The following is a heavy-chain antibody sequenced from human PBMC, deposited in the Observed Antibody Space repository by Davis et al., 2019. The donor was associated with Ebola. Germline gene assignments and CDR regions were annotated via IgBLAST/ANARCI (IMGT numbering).Heavy chain of an antibody. J-gene: IGHJ4*02. Sequence: PSETLSLTCAVYGGSFRGYYCSWIRQPPGNGLEWIGEINHSGSTNYNPSLKTRVTISVDTSQNQFSLKLSSVTAADTAVYYCASGGQLPTPFDYWGQGTLVTVSS. CDR3: ASGGQLPTPFDY. CDR2: INHSGST. D-gene: IGHD2-2*01. CDR1: GGSFRGYY. V-gene: IGHV4-34*01.